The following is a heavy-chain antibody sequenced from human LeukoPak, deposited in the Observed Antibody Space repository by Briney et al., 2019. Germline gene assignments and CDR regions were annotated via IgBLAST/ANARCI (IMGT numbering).Heavy chain of an antibody. CDR3: AKMPVTSYWYFDL. J-gene: IGHJ2*01. Sequence: PGGSLRLSCAASGFTFDDYAMHWVRQAPGKGLEWVSGISWNSGSIGYADSVKGRFTISRDNAKNSLYLQMNSLRAEDTDLYYCAKMPVTSYWYFDLWGCGTLVTASS. D-gene: IGHD4-17*01. CDR2: ISWNSGSI. CDR1: GFTFDDYA. V-gene: IGHV3-9*01.